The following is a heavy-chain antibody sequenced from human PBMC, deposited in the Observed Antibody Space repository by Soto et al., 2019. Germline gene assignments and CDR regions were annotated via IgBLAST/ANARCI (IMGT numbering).Heavy chain of an antibody. CDR1: GFTFSGSA. J-gene: IGHJ4*02. Sequence: GGSLRLSCAASGFTFSGSAMHWVRQASGKGLEWVGRTRSKANSYATAYAASVKGRFTISRDDSKNTAYLQMNSLKTDYSAVFYCTRPGYDFWSGYHTDYWGQGTLVTVSS. CDR2: TRSKANSYAT. V-gene: IGHV3-73*01. CDR3: TRPGYDFWSGYHTDY. D-gene: IGHD3-3*01.